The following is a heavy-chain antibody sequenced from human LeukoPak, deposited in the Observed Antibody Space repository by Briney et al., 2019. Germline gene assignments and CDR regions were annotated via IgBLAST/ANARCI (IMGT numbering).Heavy chain of an antibody. D-gene: IGHD2-21*02. CDR3: AKRDRPCSGDCSAPYYFDY. CDR1: GFTFSSFA. Sequence: GGSLRLSCAASGFTFSSFAMSWVRQTPGKGLEWVSSISSSGRNTYCADSVKGRFTISRDNSENTLYLQVSSLRAEDTAMYYCAKRDRPCSGDCSAPYYFDYWGQGTLVTVSS. V-gene: IGHV3-23*01. J-gene: IGHJ4*02. CDR2: ISSSGRNT.